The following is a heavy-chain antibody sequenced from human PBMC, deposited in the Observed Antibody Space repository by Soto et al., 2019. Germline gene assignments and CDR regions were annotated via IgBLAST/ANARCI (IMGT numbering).Heavy chain of an antibody. Sequence: WGSRLLSCAASVFTFSSYGMPWVRQAPGKGLDLVAVISYDGSNKYYADSVKGRFTISRDNSKNTLYLQMNSLRAEDTAVYYCAKVSGSYSDYWGQGTMVTVSS. CDR3: AKVSGSYSDY. CDR1: VFTFSSYG. CDR2: ISYDGSNK. V-gene: IGHV3-30*18. D-gene: IGHD1-26*01. J-gene: IGHJ4*02.